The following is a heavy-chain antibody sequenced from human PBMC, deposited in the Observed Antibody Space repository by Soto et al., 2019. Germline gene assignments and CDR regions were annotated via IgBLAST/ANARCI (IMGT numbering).Heavy chain of an antibody. Sequence: XGSLRLSFVASGFTFSGYCVSWVRQAPGKGLEWVANINRDGSEEHYVDSVKGRLTISRDNAKNSVYLQMDSLRGDDSAVYYCARDPGPRSASIRGLGWFDTWGQGILVTVSS. CDR3: ARDPGPRSASIRGLGWFDT. J-gene: IGHJ5*02. D-gene: IGHD2-2*01. V-gene: IGHV3-7*03. CDR1: GFTFSGYC. CDR2: INRDGSEE.